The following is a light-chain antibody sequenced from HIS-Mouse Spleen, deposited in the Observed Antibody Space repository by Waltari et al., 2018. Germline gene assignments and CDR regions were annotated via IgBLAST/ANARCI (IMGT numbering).Light chain of an antibody. J-gene: IGLJ1*01. CDR1: SSDVGGYNY. V-gene: IGLV2-14*01. Sequence: QSALTQPASVSGSPGQSITISCTGTSSDVGGYNYVSWYQQHPGKAPKLIIYEVSNRPSGVSSRFSGSKSRNTASLTISGLQAEDEADYYCSSYTSSSTLVFGTGTKVTVL. CDR2: EVS. CDR3: SSYTSSSTLV.